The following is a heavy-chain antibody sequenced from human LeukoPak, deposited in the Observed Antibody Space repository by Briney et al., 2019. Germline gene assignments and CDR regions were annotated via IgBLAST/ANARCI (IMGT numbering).Heavy chain of an antibody. V-gene: IGHV3-21*01. Sequence: GGSLRLSCAASGFTFDDSGMSWVRQAPGKGLEWVSSISSGSSYIYYPDSVKGRFTISRDNAKNSLYLQMNSLRAEDTAVYYCARESSVVSGTDYWGQGTLVTVSS. CDR2: ISSGSSYI. CDR3: ARESSVVSGTDY. CDR1: GFTFDDSG. D-gene: IGHD6-19*01. J-gene: IGHJ4*02.